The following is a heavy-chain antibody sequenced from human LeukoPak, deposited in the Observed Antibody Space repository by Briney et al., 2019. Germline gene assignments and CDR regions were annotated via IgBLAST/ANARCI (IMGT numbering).Heavy chain of an antibody. CDR1: GGSFSGYY. V-gene: IGHV4-34*01. CDR2: INHSGST. CDR3: ARRGLVLDY. Sequence: SETLSLTCAVYGGSFSGYYWGWIRQPPGKGLEWIGEINHSGSTDYNPSLKSRVTISVDTSKNQFSLKLSSVTAADTAVYYCARRGLVLDYWGQGTLVTVSS. J-gene: IGHJ4*02. D-gene: IGHD6-19*01.